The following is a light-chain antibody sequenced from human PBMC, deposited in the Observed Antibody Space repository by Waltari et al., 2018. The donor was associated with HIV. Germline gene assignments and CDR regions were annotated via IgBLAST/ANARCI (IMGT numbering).Light chain of an antibody. Sequence: SYEVTQPLSMAVALGQTAWITCEGNNIGGKKVHWYQKKTGQAPVGVMYRNGNRPTGIPERFSGSNSGNMATLTIRTLQAADEAEYYCQVWDRNSVVFGGGTAPTVL. CDR2: RNG. CDR3: QVWDRNSVV. J-gene: IGLJ2*01. V-gene: IGLV3-9*01. CDR1: NIGGKK.